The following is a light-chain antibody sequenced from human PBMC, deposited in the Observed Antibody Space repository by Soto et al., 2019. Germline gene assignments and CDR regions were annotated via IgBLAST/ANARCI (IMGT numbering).Light chain of an antibody. Sequence: DIQMTQSPSTLSASLGDRVTIICRASRSVDKWLAWYQQKSGKAPKLLIYEASHLQSEVPSRFGGSGSGTEFTLTINNLQPEDVATYFCQQYYSFWTFGQGTTVEV. CDR1: RSVDKW. J-gene: IGKJ1*01. CDR3: QQYYSFWT. V-gene: IGKV1-5*02. CDR2: EAS.